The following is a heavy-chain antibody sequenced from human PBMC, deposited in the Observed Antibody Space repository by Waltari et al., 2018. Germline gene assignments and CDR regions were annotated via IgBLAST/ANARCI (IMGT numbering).Heavy chain of an antibody. V-gene: IGHV1-2*06. Sequence: QVQLVQSGAEVKKPGASVEVSCKASGYTFTDSYIHWVRQAPGRGLEWMGRIHPRSGGTTYAEEFQGMVTMTRDTATSTAYVELSRLGSDDTAVYYCAKIGYDYGDYVGVGYFDSWGQGTLVTVSS. D-gene: IGHD4-17*01. CDR1: GYTFTDSY. J-gene: IGHJ4*02. CDR3: AKIGYDYGDYVGVGYFDS. CDR2: IHPRSGGT.